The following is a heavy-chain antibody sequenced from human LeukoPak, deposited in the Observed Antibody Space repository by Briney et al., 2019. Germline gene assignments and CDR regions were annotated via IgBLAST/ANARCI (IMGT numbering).Heavy chain of an antibody. CDR1: GGSVSSGSYY. CDR3: ARADCGGDCYSMLNYYYYGMDV. V-gene: IGHV4-61*01. D-gene: IGHD2-21*02. J-gene: IGHJ6*02. CDR2: IYYSGST. Sequence: PSETLSLTCTVSGGSVSSGSYYWSWIRQPPGKGLEWIGYIYYSGSTNYNPSLKSRVTISVDTSKNQFSLKLSSVTAADTAVYYCARADCGGDCYSMLNYYYYGMDVWGQGTTVTVSS.